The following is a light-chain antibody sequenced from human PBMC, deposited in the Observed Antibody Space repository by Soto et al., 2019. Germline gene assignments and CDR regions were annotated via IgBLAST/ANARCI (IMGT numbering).Light chain of an antibody. CDR2: GAS. CDR3: QQDNNWPPIT. J-gene: IGKJ2*01. V-gene: IGKV3-15*01. Sequence: EIVMTQSPATLSVSPGERATLSCRASQSVSSNLAWYQQKPGQAPRLLIYGASTRATGIPARFSGSGSGTEFTLTISSLPSEDFAVYYCQQDNNWPPITFGQGTKLEIK. CDR1: QSVSSN.